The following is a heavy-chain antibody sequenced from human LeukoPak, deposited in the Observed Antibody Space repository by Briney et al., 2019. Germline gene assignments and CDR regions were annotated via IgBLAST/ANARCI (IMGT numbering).Heavy chain of an antibody. Sequence: ASVKVSCKASGYTFTSYGINWVRQAPGQGLEWMGWIRVYNGNTNYAQKLQGRVTMTTDTSTSTAYMELRSLRSDDTAVYYCARGKFPITMVRGGLDYWGQGTLVTVSS. D-gene: IGHD3-10*01. CDR3: ARGKFPITMVRGGLDY. J-gene: IGHJ4*02. CDR1: GYTFTSYG. CDR2: IRVYNGNT. V-gene: IGHV1-18*01.